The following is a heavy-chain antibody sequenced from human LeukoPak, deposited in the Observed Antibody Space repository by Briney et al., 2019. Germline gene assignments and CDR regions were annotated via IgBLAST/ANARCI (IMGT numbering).Heavy chain of an antibody. CDR3: AGGQSGSSGWYGLKPFDY. V-gene: IGHV3-53*01. CDR2: IYSGGST. Sequence: GGSLRLSCAASGFTIGGFAMTWVRQAPGKGLEWVSVIYSGGSTYYADSVKGRFTISRDNSKNTLYLQMNSLRADDTAVYYCAGGQSGSSGWYGLKPFDYWGQGTLVTVSS. CDR1: GFTIGGFA. J-gene: IGHJ4*02. D-gene: IGHD6-19*01.